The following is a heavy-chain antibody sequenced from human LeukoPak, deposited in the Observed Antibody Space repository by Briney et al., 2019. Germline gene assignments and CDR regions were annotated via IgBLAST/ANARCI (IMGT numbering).Heavy chain of an antibody. D-gene: IGHD6-19*01. Sequence: ASVKVSCKASGYTFTSYGINWVRQAPGQGLEWMGWISAYNGNTKHAQKLQGRVTMTTDTSTSTAYMELRSLRSDDTAVYYCARAGITTGWVQNMDYWGQGPLVTVSS. CDR2: ISAYNGNT. V-gene: IGHV1-18*01. J-gene: IGHJ4*02. CDR1: GYTFTSYG. CDR3: ARAGITTGWVQNMDY.